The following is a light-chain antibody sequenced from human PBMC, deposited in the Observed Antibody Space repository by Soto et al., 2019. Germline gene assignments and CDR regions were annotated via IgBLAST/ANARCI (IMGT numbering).Light chain of an antibody. V-gene: IGKV1-5*03. Sequence: DIQMTQSPSSLSASVGDRVTITCRASQSISDYLNWYQQKPGKAPKLLIYEASSLESGVPSRFGGSGSGTEFTLIISSLQPDDFATYYCQKANSFPGTCGGGTKVDI. J-gene: IGKJ4*01. CDR3: QKANSFPGT. CDR2: EAS. CDR1: QSISDY.